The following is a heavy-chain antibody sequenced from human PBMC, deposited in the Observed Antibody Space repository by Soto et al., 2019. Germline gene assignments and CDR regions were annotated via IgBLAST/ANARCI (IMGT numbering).Heavy chain of an antibody. D-gene: IGHD3-22*01. V-gene: IGHV4-59*01. CDR1: GDSISTFY. CDR3: ARGSTVRNYADASSDYFYFFDY. CDR2: VYYTGST. J-gene: IGHJ4*02. Sequence: SETLSLTCTVSGDSISTFYWGWMRQSPGKELEWIGYVYYTGSTNYNPSLKSRVTISVDRSKNQFSLKLTSANAADTAVYYCARGSTVRNYADASSDYFYFFDYWGQGTQVTVSS.